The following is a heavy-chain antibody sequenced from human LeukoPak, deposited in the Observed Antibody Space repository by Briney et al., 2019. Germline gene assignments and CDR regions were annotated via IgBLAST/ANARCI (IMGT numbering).Heavy chain of an antibody. Sequence: ASVKVSCKASGGPFSSYAISWVRQAPGQGLEWMGWISAYNGNTNYAQKLQGRVTMTTDTSTSTAYMELRSLRSDDTAVYYCARLAGTPWYFDLWGRGTLVTVSS. D-gene: IGHD6-19*01. CDR1: GGPFSSYA. J-gene: IGHJ2*01. CDR2: ISAYNGNT. V-gene: IGHV1-18*01. CDR3: ARLAGTPWYFDL.